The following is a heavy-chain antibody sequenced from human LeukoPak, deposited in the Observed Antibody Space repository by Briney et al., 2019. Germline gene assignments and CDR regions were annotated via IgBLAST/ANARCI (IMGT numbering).Heavy chain of an antibody. CDR3: ARESRPQLLYGDALDI. CDR2: IYHSGST. V-gene: IGHV4-30-2*01. J-gene: IGHJ3*02. D-gene: IGHD2-2*02. Sequence: PSETLSLTCAVSGGSISSGGYSWSWIRQPPGKGLEWIGYIYHSGSTYYNPSLKRRVTISVDRSKNQFSLKLSSVTAADTAVYYCARESRPQLLYGDALDIWGQGTMVTVSS. CDR1: GGSISSGGYS.